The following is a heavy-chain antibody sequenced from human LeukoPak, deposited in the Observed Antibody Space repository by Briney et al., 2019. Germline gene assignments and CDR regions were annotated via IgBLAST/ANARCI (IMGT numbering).Heavy chain of an antibody. CDR3: ARGRPRYCSGGTCYCGEFDY. D-gene: IGHD2-15*01. J-gene: IGHJ4*02. Sequence: GGSLRLSCAASGFTFDDHNMHWIRQAPGKGLEWISLISWNGGSTKYADSVKGRFTVSRDNSKNSLYLEMSSLRTEDTALYYCARGRPRYCSGGTCYCGEFDYWGQGTLVTVSS. CDR1: GFTFDDHN. V-gene: IGHV3-43*01. CDR2: ISWNGGST.